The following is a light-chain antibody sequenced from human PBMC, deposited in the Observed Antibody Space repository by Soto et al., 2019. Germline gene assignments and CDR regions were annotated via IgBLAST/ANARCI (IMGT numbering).Light chain of an antibody. CDR2: DAS. V-gene: IGKV1-5*01. J-gene: IGKJ1*01. CDR3: QQYNSYLQLT. CDR1: QSISSW. Sequence: DIQMTQSPSTLSASVGDRVTMTGRSSQSISSWLAWYQQKPGKAPKLLIYDASSLESGVPSRFSGSGSGTEFTLTISSLQPDDFATYYCQQYNSYLQLTFGQGTKVDI.